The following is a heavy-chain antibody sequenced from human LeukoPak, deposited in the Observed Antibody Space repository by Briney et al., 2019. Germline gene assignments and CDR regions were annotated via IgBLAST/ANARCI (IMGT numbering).Heavy chain of an antibody. CDR2: IYSSRNT. V-gene: IGHV4-4*07. CDR1: AGSIGNYY. CDR3: ARSVLDETYYMDV. J-gene: IGHJ6*03. Sequence: SETLSLTCTVSAGSIGNYYWSWIRQPAGKGLEWIGRIYSSRNTNYNPSLKSRVTMSVDTSKNQFSLKLNSLTAADTAVYYCARSVLDETYYMDVWGKGTSVTVSS. D-gene: IGHD3-16*01.